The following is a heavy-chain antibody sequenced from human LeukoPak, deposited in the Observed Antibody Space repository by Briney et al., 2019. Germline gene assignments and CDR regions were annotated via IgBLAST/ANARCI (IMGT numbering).Heavy chain of an antibody. J-gene: IGHJ4*02. CDR3: ARGRYWDRITIFGGTTFDY. CDR1: GYTFTSYD. Sequence: ASVKVSCKXSGYTFTSYDINWVRQATGQGLEWMGWMNPNSGNTGYSQKFQGRGTMTRNTSISTAYMELSSLRSEDTAVYYCARGRYWDRITIFGGTTFDYWGQGTLVTVSS. CDR2: MNPNSGNT. D-gene: IGHD3-3*01. V-gene: IGHV1-8*01.